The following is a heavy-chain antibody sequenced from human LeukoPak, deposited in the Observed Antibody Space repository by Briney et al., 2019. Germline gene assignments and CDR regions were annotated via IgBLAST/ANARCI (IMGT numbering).Heavy chain of an antibody. Sequence: PSETLSLTCTVSGYSISSGYYWGWIRQPPGKGLEWIGSIYHSGSTYYNPSLKSRVTISVDTSKNQFSLKLSSVTAADTAVYYCARDRCSSTSCYDYWGQGTLVTVSS. J-gene: IGHJ4*02. CDR2: IYHSGST. D-gene: IGHD2-2*01. V-gene: IGHV4-38-2*02. CDR3: ARDRCSSTSCYDY. CDR1: GYSISSGYY.